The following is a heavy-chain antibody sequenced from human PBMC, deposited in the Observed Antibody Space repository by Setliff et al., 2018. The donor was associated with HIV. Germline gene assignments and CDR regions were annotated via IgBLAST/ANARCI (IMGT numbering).Heavy chain of an antibody. Sequence: PSETLSLTCTVSGYSISSRYYWGWIRQPPGKGLEWIGSINHSGTSYYNPSLKSRVTISIDTSKNQFSLRLSSVTAADTAVYYCARASLRCHLDYWGQGTLVTVSS. CDR2: INHSGTS. CDR3: ARASLRCHLDY. J-gene: IGHJ4*02. D-gene: IGHD4-17*01. CDR1: GYSISSRYY. V-gene: IGHV4-38-2*02.